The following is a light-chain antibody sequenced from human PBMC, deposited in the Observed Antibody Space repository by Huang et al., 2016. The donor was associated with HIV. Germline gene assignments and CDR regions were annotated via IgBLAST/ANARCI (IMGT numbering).Light chain of an antibody. CDR1: QSVSSN. CDR2: GAS. Sequence: EMVMTQSPATLSVSPGERATLSCRASQSVSSNLAWYQHKPGQAPRLLIYGASTRAPGIPARFNGSGSGTEFTLTISSLQSEDFALYYCQQYNNWPGYTFGQGTKLEIK. J-gene: IGKJ2*01. V-gene: IGKV3-15*01. CDR3: QQYNNWPGYT.